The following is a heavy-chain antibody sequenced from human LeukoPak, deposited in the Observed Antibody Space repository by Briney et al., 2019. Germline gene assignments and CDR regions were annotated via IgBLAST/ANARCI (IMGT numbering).Heavy chain of an antibody. CDR3: ARGKYQRLWSEDWYFDL. CDR2: IIPIFGTA. CDR1: GGTFSSYA. V-gene: IGHV1-69*13. D-gene: IGHD2-2*01. J-gene: IGHJ2*01. Sequence: SVKVSCKASGGTFSSYAISWVRQAPGQGLEWMGGIIPIFGTANYAQKFQGRVTITADESTSTAYMELSSLRSEDTAVYYCARGKYQRLWSEDWYFDLWGRGSLVTVSS.